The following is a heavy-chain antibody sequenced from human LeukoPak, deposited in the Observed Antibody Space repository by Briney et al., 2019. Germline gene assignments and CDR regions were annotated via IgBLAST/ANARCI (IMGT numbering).Heavy chain of an antibody. V-gene: IGHV3-53*01. Sequence: GGSLRLSCAASGFTVSSNYMSWVRRAPGKGLEWVSVIYSGGSTYYADSVKGRFTISRDNSKNTLYLQMNSLRAEDTAVYYCARQAVAGIPDYWGQGTLVTVSS. D-gene: IGHD6-19*01. CDR1: GFTVSSNY. J-gene: IGHJ4*02. CDR3: ARQAVAGIPDY. CDR2: IYSGGST.